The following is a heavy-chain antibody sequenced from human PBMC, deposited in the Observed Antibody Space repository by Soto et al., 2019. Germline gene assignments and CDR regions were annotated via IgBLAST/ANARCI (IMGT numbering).Heavy chain of an antibody. CDR1: GFAFTNAW. CDR2: IRSQIDGGTT. D-gene: IGHD4-17*01. CDR3: TTVAYGEYVSDY. V-gene: IGHV3-15*01. Sequence: EVELVESGGVLVKPGGSLRLSCAASGFAFTNAWMTWVRQAPGKALEWVGRIRSQIDGGTTDYAAPVKGRSTISRDDSKNTLYLQMNSLKTEDTAVYYCTTVAYGEYVSDYWGQGTLVTVSS. J-gene: IGHJ4*02.